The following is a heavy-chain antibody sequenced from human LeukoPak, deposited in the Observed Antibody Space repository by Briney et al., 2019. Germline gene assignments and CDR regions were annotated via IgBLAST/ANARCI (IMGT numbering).Heavy chain of an antibody. Sequence: HAGGSLRLSCAASGFTFSSYAMSWVRQAPGKGLEWVSTISDSGSSTYFADSVKGRFAISRDNSKYTLYLQMNSLRAEDTAVCYCAKDLGNSGSSSDWGQGTLVTVSS. J-gene: IGHJ4*02. D-gene: IGHD1-26*01. CDR3: AKDLGNSGSSSD. V-gene: IGHV3-23*01. CDR2: ISDSGSST. CDR1: GFTFSSYA.